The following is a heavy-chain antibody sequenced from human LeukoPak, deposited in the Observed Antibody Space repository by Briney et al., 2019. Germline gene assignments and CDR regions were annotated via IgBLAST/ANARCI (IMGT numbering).Heavy chain of an antibody. D-gene: IGHD1-1*01. CDR3: ARDQSRSNWNDAYYGMDV. Sequence: KPSETLSLTCTVSGGSISSGDYYWSWIRQPPGKGLEWIGYIYYSGSTYYNPSLKSRVTISVDTSKNQFSLKLSSVTAADTAVYYCARDQSRSNWNDAYYGMDVWGQGTTVTVSS. CDR2: IYYSGST. CDR1: GGSISSGDYY. J-gene: IGHJ6*02. V-gene: IGHV4-30-4*01.